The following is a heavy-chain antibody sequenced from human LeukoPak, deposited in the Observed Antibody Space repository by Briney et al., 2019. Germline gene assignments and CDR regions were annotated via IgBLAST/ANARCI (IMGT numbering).Heavy chain of an antibody. D-gene: IGHD3-10*01. CDR2: IRYDGSNK. Sequence: GGSLRLSCTTSGFNFRAYWMGWVRQAPGKGLEWVAFIRYDGSNKYYADSVKGRFTISRDNSKNTLYLQMNSLRAEDTAVYYCAKVEYYYGSGSYYTLGYWGQGTLVTVSS. CDR1: GFNFRAYW. V-gene: IGHV3-30*02. CDR3: AKVEYYYGSGSYYTLGY. J-gene: IGHJ4*02.